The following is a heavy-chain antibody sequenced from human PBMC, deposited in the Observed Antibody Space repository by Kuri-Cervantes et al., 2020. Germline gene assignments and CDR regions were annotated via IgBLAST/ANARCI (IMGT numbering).Heavy chain of an antibody. CDR1: GFTFSSYS. CDR3: ARSVLLWFRESLVEWFDP. Sequence: GESLKISCAASGFTFSSYSMNWVRQAPGKGLEWVSYISSSSSTIYYADSVKGRFTISRDNAKNSLYLQMNSLRDEDTAVYYCARSVLLWFRESLVEWFDPWGQGTLVTVSS. V-gene: IGHV3-48*02. J-gene: IGHJ5*02. D-gene: IGHD3-10*01. CDR2: ISSSSSTI.